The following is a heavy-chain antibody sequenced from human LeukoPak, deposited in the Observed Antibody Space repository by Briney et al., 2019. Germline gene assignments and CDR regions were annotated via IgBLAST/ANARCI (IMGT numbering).Heavy chain of an antibody. CDR1: GFTFNNAW. CDR3: ARYLRSSGYYAFDY. D-gene: IGHD3-22*01. Sequence: GGSLRLSCAASGFTFNNAWMTWVRQVPGKGLEWVGRIKSKTDGGTTDYAAPVKGRFTISRDDSKNTLYLQMNSLKAEDTAVYYCARYLRSSGYYAFDYWGQGTLVTVSS. J-gene: IGHJ4*02. CDR2: IKSKTDGGTT. V-gene: IGHV3-15*01.